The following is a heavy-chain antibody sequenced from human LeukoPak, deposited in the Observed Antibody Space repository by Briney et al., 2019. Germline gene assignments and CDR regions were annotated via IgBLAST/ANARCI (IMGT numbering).Heavy chain of an antibody. CDR1: GYTFTSYD. J-gene: IGHJ4*02. V-gene: IGHV1-8*01. Sequence: ASVKVSCKASGYTFTSYDINWVRQATGQGLEWMGWMNPNSGNTGYAQKFQGRVTMTRNTSISTAYMELSSLRSEDTAVYYCARVDCSGTSCPISYWGQGTLVTVSS. CDR3: ARVDCSGTSCPISY. CDR2: MNPNSGNT. D-gene: IGHD2-2*01.